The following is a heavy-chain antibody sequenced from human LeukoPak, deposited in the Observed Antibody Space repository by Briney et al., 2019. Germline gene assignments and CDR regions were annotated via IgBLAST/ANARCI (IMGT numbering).Heavy chain of an antibody. Sequence: GGSLRLSCAASGFTFSSYGMSWVRQAPGKGLEWVSTISGSGGSTYYADSVKGRFTISRDSSKNTPYLQMNSLRAEDTAVYYCARDQQNQHWYSSGRGFDPWGQGTLVTVSS. J-gene: IGHJ5*02. V-gene: IGHV3-23*01. CDR1: GFTFSSYG. CDR3: ARDQQNQHWYSSGRGFDP. D-gene: IGHD6-19*01. CDR2: ISGSGGST.